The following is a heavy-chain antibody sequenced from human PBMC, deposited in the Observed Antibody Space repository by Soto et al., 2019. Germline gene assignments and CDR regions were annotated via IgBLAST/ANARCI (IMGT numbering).Heavy chain of an antibody. CDR1: GFTFSSYA. Sequence: AGGSLRLSCAASGFTFSSYAMSWVRQAPGKGLEWVSAISGSGGSTYYADSVKGRFTISRDNSKNTLYLQMNSLRAEDTAVYYCAKVEGDYVSYYYYGMDVWGQGTTVTVSS. V-gene: IGHV3-23*01. D-gene: IGHD4-17*01. CDR3: AKVEGDYVSYYYYGMDV. J-gene: IGHJ6*02. CDR2: ISGSGGST.